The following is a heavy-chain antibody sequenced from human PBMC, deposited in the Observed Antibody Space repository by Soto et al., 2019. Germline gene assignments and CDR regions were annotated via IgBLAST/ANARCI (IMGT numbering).Heavy chain of an antibody. J-gene: IGHJ4*02. CDR2: IWNDGSNK. CDR3: AREALPDYSNPPGLLDY. Sequence: GGSLRLSCAASGFTFSSYGMHWVRQAPGKGLEWVAVIWNDGSNKYYADSVKGRFTISRDNSKNTLYLQMNSLRAEDTAVYYCAREALPDYSNPPGLLDYWGQGTLVTVSS. V-gene: IGHV3-33*01. D-gene: IGHD4-4*01. CDR1: GFTFSSYG.